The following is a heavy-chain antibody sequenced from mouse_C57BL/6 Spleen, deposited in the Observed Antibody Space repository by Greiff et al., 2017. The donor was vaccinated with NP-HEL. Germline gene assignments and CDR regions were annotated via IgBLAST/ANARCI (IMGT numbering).Heavy chain of an antibody. Sequence: VQLQQSGAELVKPGASVKLSCKASGYTFTEYTIHWVKQRPGQGLEWIGWFYTGSGSIKYTETFKDKATLTADKSSSTVYMQLSRLTSEDSAVYWSASNVEDMYTYGGSYYFDYWAQGTTLTVSS. CDR1: GYTFTEYT. V-gene: IGHV1-62-2*01. D-gene: IGHD1-1*01. CDR3: ASNVEDMYTYGGSYYFDY. CDR2: FYTGSGSI. J-gene: IGHJ2*01.